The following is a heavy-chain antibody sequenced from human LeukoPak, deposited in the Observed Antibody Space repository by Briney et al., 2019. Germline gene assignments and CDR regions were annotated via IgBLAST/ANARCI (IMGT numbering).Heavy chain of an antibody. D-gene: IGHD6-19*01. J-gene: IGHJ4*02. V-gene: IGHV3-53*01. CDR1: GFTVSSNH. CDR2: IENDATT. CDR3: AKKRVAVAGTHYFDY. Sequence: PGGSLRLSCAVSGFTVSSNHMSWVRQAAGKGLEWVSLIENDATTYYADSVKGRLTISRDNSKNTLYLQMNSLRAEDTAVYYCAKKRVAVAGTHYFDYWGQGTLVTVSS.